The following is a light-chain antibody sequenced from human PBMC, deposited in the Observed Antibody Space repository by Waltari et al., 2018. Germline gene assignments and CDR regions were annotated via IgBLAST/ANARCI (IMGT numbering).Light chain of an antibody. J-gene: IGKJ2*01. V-gene: IGKV1-39*01. CDR1: QSIIHN. Sequence: DVDMTQSPSSLSASIGDRITITCRASQSIIHNLNWYQQKQGTAPRLLITGASSLRGGVPSRFSGSGSGTDFSLTISSLQPEDFATYYCQQTFSSPYTFGQGTKLDI. CDR2: GAS. CDR3: QQTFSSPYT.